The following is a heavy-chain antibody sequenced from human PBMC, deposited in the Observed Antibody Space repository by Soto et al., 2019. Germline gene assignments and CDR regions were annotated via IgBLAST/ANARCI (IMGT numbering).Heavy chain of an antibody. Sequence: ASVKVSCKASGYTFTSYGISWVRQAPGQGLEWMGWISAYNGNTNYAQKLQGRVTMTTDTSTSTAYMELRSLRSDDTAVYYCARDSDIVVVPAAMRGYYYYYMDVWGQGTTVTVSS. D-gene: IGHD2-2*01. J-gene: IGHJ6*02. V-gene: IGHV1-18*01. CDR2: ISAYNGNT. CDR3: ARDSDIVVVPAAMRGYYYYYMDV. CDR1: GYTFTSYG.